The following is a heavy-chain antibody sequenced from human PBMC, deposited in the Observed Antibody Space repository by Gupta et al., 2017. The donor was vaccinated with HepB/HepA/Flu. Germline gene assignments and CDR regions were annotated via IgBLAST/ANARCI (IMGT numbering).Heavy chain of an antibody. Sequence: QVQLVESGGGVVQPGRSLRLSCAASGFTFSSYAMPWVRQAPGKGLEWVAVISYDGSNKCYADSVKGRFTISRDNSKNTLYLQMNSLRAEDTAVYYCAREQQLVPIGYWGQGTLVTVSS. J-gene: IGHJ4*02. V-gene: IGHV3-30-3*01. CDR1: GFTFSSYA. CDR3: AREQQLVPIGY. D-gene: IGHD6-13*01. CDR2: ISYDGSNK.